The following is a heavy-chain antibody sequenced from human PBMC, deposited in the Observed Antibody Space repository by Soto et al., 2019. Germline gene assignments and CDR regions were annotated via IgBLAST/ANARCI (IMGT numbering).Heavy chain of an antibody. J-gene: IGHJ6*02. CDR2: IYSGGST. D-gene: IGHD5-18*01. CDR1: GLAVSSNY. Sequence: GVLRVSWSASGLAVSSNYMMWVRQAPGNGLELVSVIYSGGSTYYEESVKGRFTISRDNSKNTLYLQMNSLRAEDTAVYYCARDEVDTAMVFYYGMDVWGQGTTGIVS. V-gene: IGHV3-53*01. CDR3: ARDEVDTAMVFYYGMDV.